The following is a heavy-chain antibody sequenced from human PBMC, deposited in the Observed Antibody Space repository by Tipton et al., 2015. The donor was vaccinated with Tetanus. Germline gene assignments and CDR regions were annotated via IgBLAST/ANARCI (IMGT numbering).Heavy chain of an antibody. CDR1: GYTFTGYY. Sequence: QLVQSGAEVKKPGASVKVSCKASGYTFTGYYIYWVRQATGQGLEWMGWIDPNSGGTNYAQKFQGRVTMTRDTSISTAYMELRSLRSDDTAVYYCARDRGDYIYYGMDVWGPGTTVTVS. CDR3: ARDRGDYIYYGMDV. CDR2: IDPNSGGT. V-gene: IGHV1-2*02. D-gene: IGHD3-22*01. J-gene: IGHJ6*02.